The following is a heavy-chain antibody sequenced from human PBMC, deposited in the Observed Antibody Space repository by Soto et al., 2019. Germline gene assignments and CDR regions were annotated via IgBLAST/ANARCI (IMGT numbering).Heavy chain of an antibody. D-gene: IGHD4-4*01. CDR2: IKSEIDGGTK. J-gene: IGHJ4*02. CDR3: MTDRQFRPAY. Sequence: EVQLVEFGGGLVKPGGSLRLSCAGSGFTFNDAWMNWVRQGPGKGLEWVGRIKSEIDGGTKDYAAPVKGRFTISRDDSKSTVYLQMNSLKIEDTGVYYCMTDRQFRPAYWGQGTLVAVSS. CDR1: GFTFNDAW. V-gene: IGHV3-15*07.